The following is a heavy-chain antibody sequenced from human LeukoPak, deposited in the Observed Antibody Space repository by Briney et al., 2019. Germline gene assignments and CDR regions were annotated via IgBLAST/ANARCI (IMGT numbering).Heavy chain of an antibody. CDR3: ARDAVLYYYDSSGSDY. Sequence: ASVKVSCKVSGYTLTELSMHWVRQAPGKGLEWMGGFDPEDGETIYAQKLQGRVTMTTDTSTSTAYMELRSLRSDDTAVYYCARDAVLYYYDSSGSDYWGQGTLVTVSS. J-gene: IGHJ4*02. V-gene: IGHV1-24*01. CDR1: GYTLTELS. CDR2: FDPEDGET. D-gene: IGHD3-22*01.